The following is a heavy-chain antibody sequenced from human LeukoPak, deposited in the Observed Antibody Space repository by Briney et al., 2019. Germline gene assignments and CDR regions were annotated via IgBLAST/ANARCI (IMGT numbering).Heavy chain of an antibody. CDR3: ARNAQYCSTSSCYFFDY. Sequence: SETLSLTCAVSGYSISRDYYWGWIRQPPGKGLEWIGSIYHSESTYYNPSLKSRVLISVDTSKNQFSLKLSSVTSADTAVYYCARNAQYCSTSSCYFFDYWGQGTLVTVSS. D-gene: IGHD2-2*01. J-gene: IGHJ4*02. CDR1: GYSISRDYY. V-gene: IGHV4-38-2*01. CDR2: IYHSEST.